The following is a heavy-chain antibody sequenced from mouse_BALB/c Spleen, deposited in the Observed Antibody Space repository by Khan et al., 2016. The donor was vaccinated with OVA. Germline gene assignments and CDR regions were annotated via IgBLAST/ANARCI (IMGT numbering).Heavy chain of an antibody. V-gene: IGHV2-3*01. Sequence: QVQLKESGPGLVAPSQSLSITCTVSGFSLTSFGVNWVRQPPGKGLEWLGVIWGDGNTNYHSALISRLSISKDSSKSPVFLKLNSLQTDDTATYYCASYYGNYPYAMDYWGQGTSVTVSS. CDR1: GFSLTSFG. D-gene: IGHD2-10*01. CDR3: ASYYGNYPYAMDY. J-gene: IGHJ4*01. CDR2: IWGDGNT.